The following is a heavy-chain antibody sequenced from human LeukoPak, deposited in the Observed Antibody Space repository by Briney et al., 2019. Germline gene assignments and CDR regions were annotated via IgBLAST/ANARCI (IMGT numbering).Heavy chain of an antibody. J-gene: IGHJ4*02. Sequence: SQTLSLTCAISGDSVSSNTAAWNWIRLSPSRGLEWLGRTFYRSKWYNDYAPSVKSRITINPDTSKNQFSLQLNFMTPEDSAVYYCAGDDNGWALDYWGQGTLVTVSS. V-gene: IGHV6-1*01. CDR2: TFYRSKWYN. CDR3: AGDDNGWALDY. D-gene: IGHD6-19*01. CDR1: GDSVSSNTAA.